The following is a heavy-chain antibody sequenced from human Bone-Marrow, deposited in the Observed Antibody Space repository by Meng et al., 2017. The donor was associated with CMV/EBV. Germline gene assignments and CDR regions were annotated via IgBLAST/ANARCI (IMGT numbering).Heavy chain of an antibody. D-gene: IGHD2-2*01. Sequence: SETLSLTCTVSGGSISSSSYYWGWIRQPPGKGLEWIGSIYYSGSTYYNPSLKSRVTISVDTSKNQFSLKLSSVTAADTAVYYCARGDCSSTPPSPPHAPHVWGQGTTVTVSS. CDR2: IYYSGST. J-gene: IGHJ6*02. CDR3: ARGDCSSTPPSPPHAPHV. V-gene: IGHV4-39*07. CDR1: GGSISSSSYY.